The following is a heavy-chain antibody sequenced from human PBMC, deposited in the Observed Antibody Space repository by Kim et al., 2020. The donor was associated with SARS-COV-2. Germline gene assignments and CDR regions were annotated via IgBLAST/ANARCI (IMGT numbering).Heavy chain of an antibody. CDR3: AKAGSSGSFDY. D-gene: IGHD3-22*01. J-gene: IGHJ4*02. CDR1: GFTFSSYG. CDR2: ISYDGSNK. Sequence: GGSLRLSCAASGFTFSSYGMHWVRQAPGKGLEWVAVISYDGSNKYYADSVKGRFTISRDNSKNTLYLQMNSLRAEDTAVYYCAKAGSSGSFDYWGQGTLVTVSS. V-gene: IGHV3-30*18.